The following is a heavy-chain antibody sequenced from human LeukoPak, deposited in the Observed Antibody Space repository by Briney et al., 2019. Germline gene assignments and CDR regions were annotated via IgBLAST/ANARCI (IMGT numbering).Heavy chain of an antibody. CDR2: IYYSGST. CDR3: ARDTLTDGAYYYDSSGDAFDI. Sequence: PSQTLSLTCTVPGGSISSGDYYWSWIRQPPGKGLERIGYIYYSGSTYYNPSLKSRVTISVDTSKNQFSLKLSSVTAADTAVYYCARDTLTDGAYYYDSSGDAFDIWGQGTMVTVSS. D-gene: IGHD3-22*01. J-gene: IGHJ3*02. CDR1: GGSISSGDYY. V-gene: IGHV4-30-4*01.